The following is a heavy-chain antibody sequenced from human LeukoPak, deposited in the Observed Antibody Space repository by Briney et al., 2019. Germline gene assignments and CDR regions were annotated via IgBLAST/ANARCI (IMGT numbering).Heavy chain of an antibody. J-gene: IGHJ3*02. D-gene: IGHD3-22*01. Sequence: GGSLRLSCAASGFTFSGYEMSWVRQAPGKGLEWVSYISSSGSTIYYADSVKGRFTISRDNAKNSLYLQMNSLRAEDTAVYYCARESSGAGGAFVIWGQGTMVTVSS. CDR2: ISSSGSTI. V-gene: IGHV3-48*03. CDR1: GFTFSGYE. CDR3: ARESSGAGGAFVI.